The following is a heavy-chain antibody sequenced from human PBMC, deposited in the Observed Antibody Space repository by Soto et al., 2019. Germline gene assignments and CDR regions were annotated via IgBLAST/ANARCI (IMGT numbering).Heavy chain of an antibody. Sequence: QVQLVQSGAEVKKPGSSEKVSCKAPGGTFSTYAISWVRQAPGQGLEWMGGVIPIFGTPKYAQKFQGRVTITADESTSTGYTELRSLRSEDTAVYYCARSQGGSSSLDIYYYYYYGMDVWGQGTTVTVSS. V-gene: IGHV1-69*01. CDR2: VIPIFGTP. CDR1: GGTFSTYA. D-gene: IGHD2-15*01. J-gene: IGHJ6*02. CDR3: ARSQGGSSSLDIYYYYYYGMDV.